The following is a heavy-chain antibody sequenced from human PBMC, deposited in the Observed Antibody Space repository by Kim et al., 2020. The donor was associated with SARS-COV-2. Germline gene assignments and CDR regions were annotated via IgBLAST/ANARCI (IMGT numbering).Heavy chain of an antibody. D-gene: IGHD2-21*02. CDR3: AREGTVTAGAYYFDY. CDR1: GFTVSSKH. Sequence: GGSLRLSCAASGFTVSSKHMSWVRQAPGKGLECVSLIYSAGSTYYADSVKGRFTISRDFSKNTVFLQMNSLRVEDTAVYYCAREGTVTAGAYYFDYWGQGTLVTVSS. J-gene: IGHJ4*02. V-gene: IGHV3-53*01. CDR2: IYSAGST.